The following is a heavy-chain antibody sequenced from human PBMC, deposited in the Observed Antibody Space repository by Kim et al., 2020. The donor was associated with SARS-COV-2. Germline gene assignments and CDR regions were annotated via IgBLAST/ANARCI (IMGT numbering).Heavy chain of an antibody. CDR2: INTNTGNP. Sequence: ASVKVSCKASGYTFTSYAMNWVRQAPGQGLEWMGWINTNTGNPTYAQGFTGRFVFSLDTSVSTAYLQISSLKAEDTAVYYCARVPLQSEHVLRYFDWSYYYYGMDVWGQGTTVTVSS. V-gene: IGHV7-4-1*02. J-gene: IGHJ6*02. CDR3: ARVPLQSEHVLRYFDWSYYYYGMDV. D-gene: IGHD3-9*01. CDR1: GYTFTSYA.